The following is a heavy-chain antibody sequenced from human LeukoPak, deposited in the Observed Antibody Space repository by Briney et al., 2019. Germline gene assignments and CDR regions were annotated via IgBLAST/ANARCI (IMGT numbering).Heavy chain of an antibody. CDR2: ISAYNGNT. CDR3: ASSPYYYDSSPIHKPFDL. Sequence: VASVKVSRKASGYTFTSYGISWVRQAPGQGLEWMGWISAYNGNTNYAQKLQGRVTMTTDTSTSTAYMELRSLRSDDTAVYYCASSPYYYDSSPIHKPFDLWGRGTLVTVSS. J-gene: IGHJ2*01. D-gene: IGHD3-22*01. V-gene: IGHV1-18*01. CDR1: GYTFTSYG.